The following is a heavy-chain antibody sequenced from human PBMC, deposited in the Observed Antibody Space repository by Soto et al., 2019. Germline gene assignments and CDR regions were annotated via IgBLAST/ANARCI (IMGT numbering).Heavy chain of an antibody. J-gene: IGHJ2*01. V-gene: IGHV1-69*12. CDR3: ARDQVAVAGDYWYFDL. CDR1: GGTFSSYA. CDR2: IIPIFGTA. D-gene: IGHD6-19*01. Sequence: QVQLVQSGAEVKKLGSSVKVSCKASGGTFSSYAISWVRQAPGQGLEWMGGIIPIFGTANYAQKFQGRVTITADESTSTAYMELSSLRSEDTAVYYCARDQVAVAGDYWYFDLWGRGTLVTVSS.